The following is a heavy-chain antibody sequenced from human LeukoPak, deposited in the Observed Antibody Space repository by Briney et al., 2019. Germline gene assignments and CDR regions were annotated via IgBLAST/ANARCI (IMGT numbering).Heavy chain of an antibody. CDR2: IYYSGST. CDR1: GGSISSYY. V-gene: IGHV4-59*08. Sequence: SETLSLTCTVSGGSISSYYWSWIRQPPGKGLEWIGYIYYSGSTNYNPSLKSRVTISVDTSKNQFSLKLSSVTAADTAVYYCARQGRSSGWYSLDPWGQGTLVTVSS. D-gene: IGHD6-19*01. J-gene: IGHJ5*02. CDR3: ARQGRSSGWYSLDP.